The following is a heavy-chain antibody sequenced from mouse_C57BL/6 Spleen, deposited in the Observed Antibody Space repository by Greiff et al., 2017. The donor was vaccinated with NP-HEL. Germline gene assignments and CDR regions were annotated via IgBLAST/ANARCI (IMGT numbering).Heavy chain of an antibody. D-gene: IGHD3-2*02. V-gene: IGHV5-4*03. Sequence: EVKLMESGGGLVKPGGSLKLSCAASGFTFSSYAMSWVRQTPEKRLEWVATISDGGSYTYYPDNVKGRFTISRDNAKNNLYLQMSHLKSEDTAMYYCARGAAQATGYAMDYWGQGTSVTVSS. CDR3: ARGAAQATGYAMDY. CDR2: ISDGGSYT. CDR1: GFTFSSYA. J-gene: IGHJ4*01.